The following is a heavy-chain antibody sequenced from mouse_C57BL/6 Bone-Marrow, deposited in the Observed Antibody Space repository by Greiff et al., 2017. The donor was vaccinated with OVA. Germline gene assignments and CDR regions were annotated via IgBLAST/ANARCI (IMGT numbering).Heavy chain of an antibody. Sequence: QVQLQQSGAELARPGASVKLSCTASGYTFTSYGISWVKQRTGQGLEWIGEIYPRSGNTYYNEKFKGKATLTADKSSSTAYMELRSLTSEDSAVYFCARTTMVTTFSYWGQGTLVTVSA. CDR2: IYPRSGNT. CDR3: ARTTMVTTFSY. D-gene: IGHD2-2*01. V-gene: IGHV1-81*01. CDR1: GYTFTSYG. J-gene: IGHJ3*01.